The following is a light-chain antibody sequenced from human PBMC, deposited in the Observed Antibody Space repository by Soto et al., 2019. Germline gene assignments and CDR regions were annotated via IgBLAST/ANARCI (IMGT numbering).Light chain of an antibody. V-gene: IGKV1-9*01. CDR2: AAS. J-gene: IGKJ4*01. CDR1: QGIRNY. CDR3: QQLSSHPSLS. Sequence: DIPLTQSPSFLSASVGDIVTITCRASQGIRNYLAWYQQKPGKAPKFLIYAASTLQTGVPSRFSGSGSGTEFTLTISSLQPEDFATYYCQQLSSHPSLSFGGGTKVEIK.